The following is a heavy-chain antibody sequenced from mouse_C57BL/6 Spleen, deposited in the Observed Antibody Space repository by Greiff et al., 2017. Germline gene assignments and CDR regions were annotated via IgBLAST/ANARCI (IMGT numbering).Heavy chain of an antibody. V-gene: IGHV1-18*01. CDR1: GYTFTDYN. D-gene: IGHD2-5*01. J-gene: IGHJ1*03. CDR2: INPNNGGT. CDR3: ASYSNYGGFDWYFDV. Sequence: EVKLMESGPELVKPGASVKIPCKASGYTFTDYNMDWVKQSHGKSLEWIGDINPNNGGTIYNQKFKGKATLTVDKSSSTAYMELRSLTSEDTAVYYCASYSNYGGFDWYFDVWGTGTTVTVSS.